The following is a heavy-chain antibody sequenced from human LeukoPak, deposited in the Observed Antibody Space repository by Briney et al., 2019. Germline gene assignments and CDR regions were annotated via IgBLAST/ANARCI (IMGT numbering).Heavy chain of an antibody. CDR3: AKPIGYCSGGSCYSFDY. Sequence: GGFLRLSCAASGFTFSSYGMHWVRQAPGKGLEWVAVISYDGSNKYYADSVKGRFTISRDNSKNTLYLQMNSLRPEDTAVYFCAKPIGYCSGGSCYSFDYWGQGTLVTVSS. D-gene: IGHD2-15*01. CDR1: GFTFSSYG. J-gene: IGHJ4*02. V-gene: IGHV3-30*18. CDR2: ISYDGSNK.